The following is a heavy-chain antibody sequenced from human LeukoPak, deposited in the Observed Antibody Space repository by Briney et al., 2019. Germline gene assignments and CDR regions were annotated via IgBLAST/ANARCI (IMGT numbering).Heavy chain of an antibody. CDR2: MNPNSGNT. Sequence: LVASVKVSCKASGYTFTSYDINWVRQATGQGLEWMGWMNPNSGNTGYAQKFQGRVTMTRNTSISTAYMELSSLRPEDTAVYYCARASGYSGSQGADYWGQGTLVTVSS. D-gene: IGHD1-26*01. CDR3: ARASGYSGSQGADY. V-gene: IGHV1-8*01. CDR1: GYTFTSYD. J-gene: IGHJ4*02.